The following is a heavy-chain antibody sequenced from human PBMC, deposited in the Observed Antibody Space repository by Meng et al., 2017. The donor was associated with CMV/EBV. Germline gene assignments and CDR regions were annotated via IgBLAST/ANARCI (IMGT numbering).Heavy chain of an antibody. CDR3: ARRRGVYHFLEGGGDADFDY. V-gene: IGHV1-18*01. CDR2: INTANGAP. D-gene: IGHD3-16*01. J-gene: IGHJ4*02. CDR1: GYYFNAFG. Sequence: ASVKVSCKGSGYYFNAFGISWMRPAPGQGLEWMGWINTANGAPRYAQRFPGRVTMTTDKSTATSYMELMSLTYDDTAVYYCARRRGVYHFLEGGGDADFDYWGQGTPVTVSS.